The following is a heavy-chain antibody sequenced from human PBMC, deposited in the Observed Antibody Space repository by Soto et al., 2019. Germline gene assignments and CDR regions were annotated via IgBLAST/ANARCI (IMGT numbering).Heavy chain of an antibody. CDR1: GFTFSSYW. D-gene: IGHD2-8*01. CDR3: AKGMGPNYYYYYGMDV. CDR2: INSDGSST. Sequence: PGGSLRLSCAASGFTFSSYWMHWVRQAPGKGLVWVSRINSDGSSTSYADSVKGRFTISRDNAKNTLYLQMNSLRAEDTAVYYCAKGMGPNYYYYYGMDVWGQGTTVTVSS. J-gene: IGHJ6*02. V-gene: IGHV3-74*01.